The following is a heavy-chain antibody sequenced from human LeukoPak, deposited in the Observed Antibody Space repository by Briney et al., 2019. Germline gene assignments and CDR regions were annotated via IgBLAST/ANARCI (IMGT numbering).Heavy chain of an antibody. D-gene: IGHD3-10*01. CDR1: GFTFSDYY. J-gene: IGHJ4*02. Sequence: PGGSLRLSCAASGFTFSDYYMSWVRQAPGKGLEWVSAISGSGGSTYYADSVKGRFTISRDNSKNTLYLQMNSLRAEDTAVYYCAKRWFGDLGGGHYFDCWGQGTLVTVSS. CDR3: AKRWFGDLGGGHYFDC. CDR2: ISGSGGST. V-gene: IGHV3-23*01.